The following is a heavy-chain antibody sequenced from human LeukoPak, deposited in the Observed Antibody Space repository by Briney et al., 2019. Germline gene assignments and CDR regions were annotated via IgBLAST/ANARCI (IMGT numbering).Heavy chain of an antibody. CDR2: ISGSSSTI. Sequence: PGGSLRLSCAASGFTFSSYSFNWVRQAPGKGLEWVSYISGSSSTIYYADSVKGRFTISRDNAKNSLYLQMNSLRDEDTAVYYCARASGDGRRAFDLWGQGTMVPVSS. V-gene: IGHV3-48*02. CDR3: ARASGDGRRAFDL. J-gene: IGHJ3*01. D-gene: IGHD7-27*01. CDR1: GFTFSSYS.